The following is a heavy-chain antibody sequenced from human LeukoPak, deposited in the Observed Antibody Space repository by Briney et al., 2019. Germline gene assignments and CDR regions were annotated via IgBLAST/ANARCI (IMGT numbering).Heavy chain of an antibody. CDR2: IYYSGST. J-gene: IGHJ3*02. D-gene: IGHD4-17*01. Sequence: LETLSLTCTVSGGSISSSSYYWGWIRQPPGKGLEGIGSIYYSGSTYYNPSLKSRVTISVDTSQNQFSLKLSSVTAADTAVYYCARLSGYGDDGAFDIWGQGTMVTVSS. CDR3: ARLSGYGDDGAFDI. V-gene: IGHV4-39*01. CDR1: GGSISSSSYY.